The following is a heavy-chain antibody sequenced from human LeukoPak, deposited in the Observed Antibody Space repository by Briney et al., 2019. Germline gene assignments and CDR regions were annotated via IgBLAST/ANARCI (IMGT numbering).Heavy chain of an antibody. CDR1: GFTFSSYSM. CDR2: IYLRGNT. CDR3: ARGTITTVTDS. V-gene: IGHV4-4*02. Sequence: GSLRLSCAASGFTFSSYSMNWVRQGPGKGLEWVGEIYLRGNTNYNPSLESRVTISVDESKTQLSLRLESVTAADTAVYYCARGTITTVTDSWGPGTLVTV. J-gene: IGHJ4*02. D-gene: IGHD4-17*01.